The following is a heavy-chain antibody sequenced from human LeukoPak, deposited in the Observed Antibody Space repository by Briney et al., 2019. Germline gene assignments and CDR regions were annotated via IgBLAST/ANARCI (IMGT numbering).Heavy chain of an antibody. V-gene: IGHV3-21*06. D-gene: IGHD1-7*01. CDR2: ISGTSNYI. CDR1: GFTFSRYT. Sequence: GGSLRLSCAASGFTFSRYTMNWVRQAPGKGLEWVSSISGTSNYIFYADSVKGRFTVSRDNAKNSLYVQMNSLRADDTAVYYCAREVGTGTIYFDYWGQGTLVTVSS. CDR3: AREVGTGTIYFDY. J-gene: IGHJ4*02.